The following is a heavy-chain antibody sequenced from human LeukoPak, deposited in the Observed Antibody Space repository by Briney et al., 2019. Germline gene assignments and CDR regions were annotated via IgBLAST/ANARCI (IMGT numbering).Heavy chain of an antibody. J-gene: IGHJ6*02. CDR2: INHSGST. V-gene: IGHV4-38-2*02. D-gene: IGHD2-15*01. Sequence: SETLSLTCSVSGFSISGGFYWGWIRPPPGKGLEWIGEINHSGSTNYNPSLKSRVSISVDTSKNQFSLKLSSVTAADTAVYYCARGGCSGGSCYVLRRIYYYGMDVWGQGTTVTVSS. CDR1: GFSISGGFY. CDR3: ARGGCSGGSCYVLRRIYYYGMDV.